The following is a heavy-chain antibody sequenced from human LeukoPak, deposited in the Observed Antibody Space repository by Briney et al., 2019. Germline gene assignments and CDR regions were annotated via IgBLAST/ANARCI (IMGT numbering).Heavy chain of an antibody. Sequence: PGGSLRLSCAVSGITLSNYGMSWVRQAPGKGLEWVAGISHSGGRTKYADSVKGRFTISRDNSKNTLYLQMNSLRAEDTAVYYCAKKLAGVWGGSGFDYWGQGTLVTVSS. J-gene: IGHJ4*02. V-gene: IGHV3-23*01. CDR1: GITLSNYG. CDR2: ISHSGGRT. D-gene: IGHD3-16*01. CDR3: AKKLAGVWGGSGFDY.